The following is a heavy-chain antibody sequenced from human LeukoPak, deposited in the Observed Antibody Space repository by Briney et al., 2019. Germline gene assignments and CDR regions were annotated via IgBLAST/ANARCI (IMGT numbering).Heavy chain of an antibody. CDR2: ISYDGSNK. D-gene: IGHD2-2*01. J-gene: IGHJ4*02. V-gene: IGHV3-30-3*01. CDR3: ARGQPPGYCSSTSCYDVRGFFDY. Sequence: GGSLRLSCAASGFTFSSYAMHWVRQAPGKGLEWVAVISYDGSNKYYADSVKGRFTISRDNSKNTLYLQMNSLRAEDTAVYYCARGQPPGYCSSTSCYDVRGFFDYWGQGTLVTVSS. CDR1: GFTFSSYA.